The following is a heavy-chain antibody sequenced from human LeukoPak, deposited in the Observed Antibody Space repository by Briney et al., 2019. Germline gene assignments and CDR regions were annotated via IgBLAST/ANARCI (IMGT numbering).Heavy chain of an antibody. CDR2: IRSKAYGRTT. V-gene: IGHV3-49*04. J-gene: IGHJ4*02. CDR1: GFTFGDYA. Sequence: GGSLRLSCTASGFTFGDYAMSWVRQAPGKGLEWVGFIRSKAYGRTTEYAASVKGRFTISRDDSKSIAYLQMNSLKTEDTAVYYCSVVVAANIDYWGQGTLVTVST. D-gene: IGHD2-15*01. CDR3: SVVVAANIDY.